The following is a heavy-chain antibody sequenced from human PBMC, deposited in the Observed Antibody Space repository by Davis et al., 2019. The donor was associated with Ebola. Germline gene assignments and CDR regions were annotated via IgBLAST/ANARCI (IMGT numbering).Heavy chain of an antibody. CDR2: IKQDGSEK. V-gene: IGHV3-7*03. CDR3: ARVVVGALY. J-gene: IGHJ4*02. Sequence: GGSLRLSCAASGFTSSSYRMSWVRQAPGKGLEWVANIKQDGSEKYYVDSVKGRFTISRDNAKNSLYLQMNSLRAEDTAVYYCARVVVGALYWGQGTLVTVSS. CDR1: GFTSSSYR. D-gene: IGHD2-21*01.